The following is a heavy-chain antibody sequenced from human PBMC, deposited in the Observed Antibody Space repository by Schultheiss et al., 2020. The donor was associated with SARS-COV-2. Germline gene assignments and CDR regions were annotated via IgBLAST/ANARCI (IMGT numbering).Heavy chain of an antibody. CDR2: IYTSGST. D-gene: IGHD3-22*01. J-gene: IGHJ3*02. CDR3: ARGDYYDSTKADDAFDI. CDR1: GGSISSYY. Sequence: SETLSLTCTVSGGSISSYYWSWIRQPAGKGLEWIGRIYTSGSTNYNPSLKSRVTMSVDTSKNQFSLKLSSVTAADTAVYYCARGDYYDSTKADDAFDIWGQGTMVTVSS. V-gene: IGHV4-4*07.